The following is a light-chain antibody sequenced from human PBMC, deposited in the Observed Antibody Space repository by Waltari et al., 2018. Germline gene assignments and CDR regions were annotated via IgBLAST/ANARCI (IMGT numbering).Light chain of an antibody. V-gene: IGKV3-11*01. Sequence: EIVLTQSPATLSLSPGERATLSCRASQSVSSYLAWYQQKPGQAPRLLIYDASNRATGIPARFSGSGSVTDFTLTISSLEPEDCAVYYCQQRSNWLSITFGQGTRLEIK. J-gene: IGKJ5*01. CDR3: QQRSNWLSIT. CDR1: QSVSSY. CDR2: DAS.